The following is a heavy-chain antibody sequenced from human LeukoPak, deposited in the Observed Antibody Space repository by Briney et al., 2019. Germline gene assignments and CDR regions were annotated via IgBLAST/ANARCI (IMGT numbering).Heavy chain of an antibody. J-gene: IGHJ4*02. CDR1: GYTFTRYG. D-gene: IGHD3-9*01. V-gene: IGHV1-18*01. CDR3: ARAQGATYYDILTGYYIEYYFDH. CDR2: ISASNGDT. Sequence: ASVKVSCKASGYTFTRYGISWVRQAPGQGLQWLGWISASNGDTNYAQKFRDRVTMSTDTSTGTAYLDVRSLTSDDTAVYYCARAQGATYYDILTGYYIEYYFDHWGQGTLVTVSS.